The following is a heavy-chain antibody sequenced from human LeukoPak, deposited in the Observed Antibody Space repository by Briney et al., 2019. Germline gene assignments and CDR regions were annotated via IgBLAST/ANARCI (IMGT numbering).Heavy chain of an antibody. CDR2: INPNSGGT. J-gene: IGHJ5*02. D-gene: IGHD3-16*01. CDR3: ARADRLHGGPYLIGP. CDR1: GYSFTDYY. Sequence: GASVNVSCKTSGYSFTDYYMHWVRQAPGQGGEWMGWINPNSGGTSSAQKFQGRVTMTRDTSITTVYMEVNWLTSDDTAIYYCARADRLHGGPYLIGPWGQGTLVTVSS. V-gene: IGHV1-2*02.